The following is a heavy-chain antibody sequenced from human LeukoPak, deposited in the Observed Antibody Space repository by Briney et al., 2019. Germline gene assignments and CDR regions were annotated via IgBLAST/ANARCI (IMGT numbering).Heavy chain of an antibody. J-gene: IGHJ3*02. D-gene: IGHD5-12*01. CDR1: GGSISSYY. CDR3: ARVEYSGYDYRGAFDI. V-gene: IGHV4-59*01. Sequence: SETLSLTCTVSGGSISSYYWSWIRQPPGKGLEWIGYIYYSGSTNYKPSLKSRVTISVDTSKNQFSLKLSSVTAADTAVYYCARVEYSGYDYRGAFDIWGQGTMVTVSS. CDR2: IYYSGST.